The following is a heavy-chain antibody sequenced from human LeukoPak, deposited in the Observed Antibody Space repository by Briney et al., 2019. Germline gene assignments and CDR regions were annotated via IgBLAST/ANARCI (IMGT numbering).Heavy chain of an antibody. CDR1: GFTFSSYA. CDR2: ISGSGGST. CDR3: AKEYYYDSSRYYYPFDF. J-gene: IGHJ4*02. Sequence: GGSLLLSCAASGFTFSSYAMSWVRPAPGKGLEWVSAISGSGGSTYYADSVKGRFTISRDNSKNTLYLQMNSLRAEDTAIYYCAKEYYYDSSRYYYPFDFWGQGTLVTVSS. D-gene: IGHD3-22*01. V-gene: IGHV3-23*01.